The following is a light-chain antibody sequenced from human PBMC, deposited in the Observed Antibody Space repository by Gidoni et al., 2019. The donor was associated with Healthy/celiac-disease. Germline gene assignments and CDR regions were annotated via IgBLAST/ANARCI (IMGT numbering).Light chain of an antibody. CDR3: QQRSNWPPRFT. J-gene: IGKJ3*01. CDR1: QSVSSY. CDR2: DAS. V-gene: IGKV3-11*01. Sequence: EIVLTQSPATLSLSPGERATLSCRASQSVSSYLAWYQQKPGQAPRLLIYDASNRATGIPARFSGSGSGTDFTLTSSSLEPEDFVVYYCQQRSNWPPRFTFGPGTKVDIK.